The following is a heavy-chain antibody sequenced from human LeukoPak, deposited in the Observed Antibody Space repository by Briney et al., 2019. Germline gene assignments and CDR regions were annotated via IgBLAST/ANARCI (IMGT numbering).Heavy chain of an antibody. V-gene: IGHV1-18*01. D-gene: IGHD6-25*01. CDR1: GYTFNTYG. Sequence: GASVKVSCEASGYTFNTYGISWVRQAPGQGLEWMGWISTYNGDTSYVQNLQGRVTMTTDTSTSTAYMELMSLRSDDTAVYYCLRDAQRPRLTPDYWGQGTLVTVSS. J-gene: IGHJ4*02. CDR2: ISTYNGDT. CDR3: LRDAQRPRLTPDY.